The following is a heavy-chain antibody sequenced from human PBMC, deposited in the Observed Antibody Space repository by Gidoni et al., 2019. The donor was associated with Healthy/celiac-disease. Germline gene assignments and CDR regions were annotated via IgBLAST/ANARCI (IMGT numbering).Heavy chain of an antibody. CDR3: ARGAPDVSSPYYFDY. V-gene: IGHV4-30-2*01. D-gene: IGHD6-6*01. Sequence: STYYNPSLKSRVTISVDRSKNQFSLKLSSVTAADTAVYYCARGAPDVSSPYYFDYWGQGTLVTVSS. CDR2: ST. J-gene: IGHJ4*02.